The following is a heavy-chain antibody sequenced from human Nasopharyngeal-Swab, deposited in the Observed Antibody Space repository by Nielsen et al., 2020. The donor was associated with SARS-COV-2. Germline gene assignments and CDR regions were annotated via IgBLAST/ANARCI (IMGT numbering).Heavy chain of an antibody. V-gene: IGHV5-51*01. D-gene: IGHD5-18*01. CDR1: GYSSTSYW. CDR3: ARSAANDAFDI. Sequence: GGSLRLSCKGSGYSSTSYWIGWVRQMPGKGLEWMGIIYPGDSDTRYSPSFQGQVTISADKSISTAYLQWSSLKASDTAMYYCARSAANDAFDIWGQGTMVTVSS. CDR2: IYPGDSDT. J-gene: IGHJ3*02.